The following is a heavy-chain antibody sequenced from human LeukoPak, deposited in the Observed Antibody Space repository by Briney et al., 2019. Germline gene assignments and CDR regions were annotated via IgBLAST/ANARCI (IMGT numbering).Heavy chain of an antibody. CDR1: GYSFTSYW. V-gene: IGHV5-51*01. CDR2: IHPGDSDT. J-gene: IGHJ4*02. Sequence: GESLKISCEGSGYSFTSYWIGWVRQMPGKGLEWMGIIHPGDSDTRYNPSFQGQVTISADKSITTAYLQWSSLKVSDTAMYFCARQRERSAYDDYYFDYWGQGTLVTVSS. D-gene: IGHD5-12*01. CDR3: ARQRERSAYDDYYFDY.